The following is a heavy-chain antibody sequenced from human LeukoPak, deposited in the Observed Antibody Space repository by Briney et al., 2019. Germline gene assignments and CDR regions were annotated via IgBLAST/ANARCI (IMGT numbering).Heavy chain of an antibody. CDR3: TRESGAFSPFGF. Sequence: SETLSLTCAVSGVSILSTNWWSWVRQPPGTGLDWIGEVHLNGATNYNPSVEGRVTMSIDKSKNHLSLEVISVTAADTAMYYCTRESGAFSPFGFWGQGTLVTVSS. CDR1: GVSILSTNW. J-gene: IGHJ4*02. V-gene: IGHV4-4*02. D-gene: IGHD1-26*01. CDR2: VHLNGAT.